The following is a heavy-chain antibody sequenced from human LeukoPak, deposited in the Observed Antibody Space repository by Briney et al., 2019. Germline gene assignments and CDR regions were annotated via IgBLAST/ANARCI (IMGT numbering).Heavy chain of an antibody. D-gene: IGHD6-13*01. Sequence: ASVKVSCKASGYTFTGYYMHWVRQAPGQGLEWMGWINPNSGGTNYAQKFQGRVTITRDTSASTAYMELSSLRSEDTAVYYCARAGSSSWDNWFDPWGQGTLVTVSS. CDR3: ARAGSSSWDNWFDP. V-gene: IGHV1-2*02. J-gene: IGHJ5*02. CDR2: INPNSGGT. CDR1: GYTFTGYY.